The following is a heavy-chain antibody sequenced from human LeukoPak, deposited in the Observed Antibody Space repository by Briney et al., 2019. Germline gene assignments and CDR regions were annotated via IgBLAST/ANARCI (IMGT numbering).Heavy chain of an antibody. V-gene: IGHV3-15*01. Sequence: GGSLRLSCAASGFTFSTAWMTWVRQAPGKRLEWVGRIRSKTDGGTTGYAAPVKGRFTISRDDSKDTLYLQMNSLKTEDTAVYYCTTGGSMVRYWGQGTLVTVSS. D-gene: IGHD3-10*01. J-gene: IGHJ4*02. CDR2: IRSKTDGGTT. CDR3: TTGGSMVRY. CDR1: GFTFSTAW.